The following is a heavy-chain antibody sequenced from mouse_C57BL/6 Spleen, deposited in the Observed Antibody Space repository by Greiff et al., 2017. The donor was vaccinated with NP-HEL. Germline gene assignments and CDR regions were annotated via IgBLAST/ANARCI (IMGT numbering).Heavy chain of an antibody. CDR2: IYPSDSET. CDR1: GYTFTSYW. J-gene: IGHJ1*03. CDR3: ARLGDYDRRYFDV. V-gene: IGHV1-61*01. Sequence: QVQLKQPGAELVRPGSSVKLSCKASGYTFTSYWMAWVKQRPGQGLEWIGNIYPSDSETHYNQKFKDKATLTVDKSSSTAYMQLSSLTSEDSAVYYCARLGDYDRRYFDVWGTGTTVTVSS. D-gene: IGHD2-4*01.